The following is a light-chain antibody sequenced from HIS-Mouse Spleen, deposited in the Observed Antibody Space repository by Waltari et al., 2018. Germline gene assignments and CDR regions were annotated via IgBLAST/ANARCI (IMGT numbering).Light chain of an antibody. J-gene: IGLJ2*01. V-gene: IGLV1-47*01. Sequence: QSVLTQPPSASGTPGQRATISCSGSSSNIGSNYVYWHQQPPGTAPKLLIYRNNQRPSGVPDRFSGSKSGTSASLAISGLRSEDEADYYCAAWDDSLSGHVVFGGGTKLTVL. CDR2: RNN. CDR1: SSNIGSNY. CDR3: AAWDDSLSGHVV.